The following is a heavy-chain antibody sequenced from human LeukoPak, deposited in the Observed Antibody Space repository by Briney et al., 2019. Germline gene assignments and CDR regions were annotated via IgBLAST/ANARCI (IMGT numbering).Heavy chain of an antibody. D-gene: IGHD6-19*01. V-gene: IGHV1-58*02. CDR2: IVVGSGNT. J-gene: IGHJ4*02. CDR3: AAEVIGAVAGQFDY. Sequence: GASVKVSCKASGFTFTNFPMQWVRQARGQRLEWIGWIVVGSGNTNYAQKFQERVTITRDMSTSTAYMELSSLRSEDTAVYYCAAEVIGAVAGQFDYWGQGTLVTVSS. CDR1: GFTFTNFP.